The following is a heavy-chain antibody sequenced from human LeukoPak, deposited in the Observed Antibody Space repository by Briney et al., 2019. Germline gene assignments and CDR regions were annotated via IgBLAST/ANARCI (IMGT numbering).Heavy chain of an antibody. V-gene: IGHV4-59*02. CDR1: GGTVTNSY. Sequence: SETLSLTCSVSGGTVTNSYRSWIRQPPGKGLEWIGYIHYSGSTDYNPSLKSRVTISADTSKNVFSLKMNTMTAADTAMYYCARVQFLPLDVFNFWGQGTMVTVSS. CDR2: IHYSGST. J-gene: IGHJ3*01. CDR3: ARVQFLPLDVFNF.